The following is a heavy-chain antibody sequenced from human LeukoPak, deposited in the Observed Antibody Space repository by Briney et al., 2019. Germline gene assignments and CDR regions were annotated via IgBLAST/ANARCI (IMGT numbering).Heavy chain of an antibody. CDR1: GFTFSSYW. D-gene: IGHD3-22*01. CDR3: ARKVGDSSGHYYADNWFDP. Sequence: GGSLRLSCAASGFTFSSYWMSWVRQAPGKGLEWVANIKQDGSEKYYVDSVKGRFTISRDNAKNSLYLQMNSLRAEDTTVYYCARKVGDSSGHYYADNWFDPWGQGTLVTVSS. V-gene: IGHV3-7*01. J-gene: IGHJ5*02. CDR2: IKQDGSEK.